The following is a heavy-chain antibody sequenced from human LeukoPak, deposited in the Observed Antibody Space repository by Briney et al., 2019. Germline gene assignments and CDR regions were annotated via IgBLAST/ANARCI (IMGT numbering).Heavy chain of an antibody. D-gene: IGHD4-23*01. J-gene: IGHJ4*02. CDR1: GFTFGSFW. V-gene: IGHV3-74*01. CDR3: ARRAGGYSHPYDY. Sequence: GGSLRLSCAASGFTFGSFWMHWVRQAPGKGLVWVSRISNDGSTTSYADSVKGRFTISRDNAKNSLYLQMNSLRAEDTAVYYCARRAGGYSHPYDYWGQGILVTVSS. CDR2: ISNDGSTT.